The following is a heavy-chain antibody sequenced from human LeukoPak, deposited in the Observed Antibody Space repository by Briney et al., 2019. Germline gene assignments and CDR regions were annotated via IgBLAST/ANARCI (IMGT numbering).Heavy chain of an antibody. CDR1: GASIRSGDYY. Sequence: KTSETLSLTCTVSGASIRSGDYYWSWIRQPTGKGLEWIGYIYDSGSTYYNPSLKSRITISVDTSENRFSLKLSSVTATDTAVYYCARDCSGGSCYGAFDIWGQGTMVTVSS. V-gene: IGHV4-30-4*01. CDR2: IYDSGST. CDR3: ARDCSGGSCYGAFDI. D-gene: IGHD2-15*01. J-gene: IGHJ3*02.